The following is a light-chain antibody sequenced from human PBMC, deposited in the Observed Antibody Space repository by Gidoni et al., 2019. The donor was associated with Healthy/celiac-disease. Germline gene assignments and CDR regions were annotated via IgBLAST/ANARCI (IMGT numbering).Light chain of an antibody. Sequence: QSALTQPASVSGSPGQSLTISCTGTTRDVGGYNYVSWYQQHPGKAPKLMVYEVSNRPSGVSNRFSGSKSGNTASLTISGLQAEDEADYYCSSYTSSSTPLVFGGGTKLTVL. CDR3: SSYTSSSTPLV. CDR1: TRDVGGYNY. J-gene: IGLJ2*01. CDR2: EVS. V-gene: IGLV2-14*01.